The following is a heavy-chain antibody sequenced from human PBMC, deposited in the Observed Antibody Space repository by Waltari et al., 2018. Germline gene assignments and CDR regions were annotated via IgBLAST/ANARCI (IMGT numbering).Heavy chain of an antibody. J-gene: IGHJ4*02. CDR1: GGSIRSSSYY. D-gene: IGHD3-3*01. CDR3: ARLVVPAFWSDYYYFDY. V-gene: IGHV4-39*01. Sequence: PGLVKPSETLSLPCTVAGGSIRSSSYYWGWIRQPPVKGLEWIGGIYSSGNTYYNPSLKSRVTISVDTSKNQFSLKLSSVTAADTAVYYCARLVVPAFWSDYYYFDYWGLGTLVTVSS. CDR2: IYSSGNT.